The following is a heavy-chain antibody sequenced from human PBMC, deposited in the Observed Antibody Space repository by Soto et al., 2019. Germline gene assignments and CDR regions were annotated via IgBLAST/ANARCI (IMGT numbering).Heavy chain of an antibody. CDR2: IWYDGSNK. CDR1: GFTFSSYG. Sequence: QVQLVESGGGVVQPGRSLRLSCAASGFTFSSYGMHWVRQAPGKGLEWVAVIWYDGSNKYYADSVKGRFTISRDNSKNTLYLQMNSLRAEDTAVYYCAREESRYSSGYDYWGQGTLVPVSS. D-gene: IGHD5-18*01. V-gene: IGHV3-33*01. J-gene: IGHJ4*02. CDR3: AREESRYSSGYDY.